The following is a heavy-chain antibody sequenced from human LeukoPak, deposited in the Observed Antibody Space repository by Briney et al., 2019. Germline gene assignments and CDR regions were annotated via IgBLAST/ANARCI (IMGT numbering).Heavy chain of an antibody. D-gene: IGHD5-12*01. CDR2: ISSSGSTI. V-gene: IGHV3-21*04. CDR1: GFTFSSYG. Sequence: TGGSLRLSCAASGFTFSSYGMSWVRQAPGKGLEWVSAISSSGSTIYYADSVKGRFTISRDNAKNSLYLQMNSLRAEDTAVYYCASHVRGYSDYERGIFDYWGQGTPVTVSS. J-gene: IGHJ4*02. CDR3: ASHVRGYSDYERGIFDY.